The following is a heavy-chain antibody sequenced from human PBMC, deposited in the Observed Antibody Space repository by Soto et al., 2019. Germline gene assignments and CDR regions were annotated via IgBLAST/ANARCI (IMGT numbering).Heavy chain of an antibody. Sequence: SETLSLTCTVSGGSISSGDYYWSWIRQHPGKGLEWIGYIYYSGSTYYNPSLRSRVTISVDTSKNQFSLKLSSVTAADTAVYYCARDLRYGDYESYGMDVWGQGTTVTVSS. D-gene: IGHD4-17*01. CDR3: ARDLRYGDYESYGMDV. V-gene: IGHV4-30-4*08. J-gene: IGHJ6*02. CDR2: IYYSGST. CDR1: GGSISSGDYY.